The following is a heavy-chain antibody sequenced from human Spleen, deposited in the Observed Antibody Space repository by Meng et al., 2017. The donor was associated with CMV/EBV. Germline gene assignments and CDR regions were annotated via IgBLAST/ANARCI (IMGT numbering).Heavy chain of an antibody. V-gene: IGHV3-30-3*01. CDR1: GFTLSSFS. Sequence: GESLKISCAVPGFTLSSFSMHWVRQAPGKGLEWVAVISYDGSNIKYADSVKGRFTISRDTSKNTLYLQMNSLRAEDTAVYYCAKDRQAQLDGMDVWGQGTTVTVSS. D-gene: IGHD6-6*01. CDR3: AKDRQAQLDGMDV. CDR2: ISYDGSNI. J-gene: IGHJ6*02.